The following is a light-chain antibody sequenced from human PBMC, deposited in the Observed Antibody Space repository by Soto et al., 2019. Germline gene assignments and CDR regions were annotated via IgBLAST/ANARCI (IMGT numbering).Light chain of an antibody. V-gene: IGKV3-20*01. CDR1: ESVNTNY. CDR3: QQYFGSPWT. J-gene: IGKJ1*01. Sequence: EIVLTQSPGTLSLSPGEGATLSCRASESVNTNYFAWYQQKLGQAPRLLIYATSSRATGVPDRVSGSGSGTGFSLTISRLEPEDLGSYYCQQYFGSPWTFGQGTKVEIK. CDR2: ATS.